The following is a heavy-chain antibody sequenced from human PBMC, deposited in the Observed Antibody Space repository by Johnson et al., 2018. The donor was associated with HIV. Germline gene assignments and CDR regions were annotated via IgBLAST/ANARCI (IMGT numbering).Heavy chain of an antibody. CDR3: ARDPDPFREYHGDAFDI. CDR1: GFTFSSYA. CDR2: ISYDGSNK. Sequence: QEQLVESGGGVVQPGRSLRLSCAASGFTFSSYAMHWVRQAPGKGLEWVAVISYDGSNKYYADSVKGRFTISRDSSKDTLYVQMNSLRGEDTAVYYCARDPDPFREYHGDAFDIWG. D-gene: IGHD3-10*01. V-gene: IGHV3-30*04. J-gene: IGHJ3*02.